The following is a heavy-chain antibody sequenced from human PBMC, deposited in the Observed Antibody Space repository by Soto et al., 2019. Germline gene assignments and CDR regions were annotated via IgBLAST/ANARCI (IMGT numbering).Heavy chain of an antibody. CDR2: INPSGGST. CDR1: GYTFTSYY. V-gene: IGHV1-46*01. D-gene: IGHD3-3*01. J-gene: IGHJ6*02. Sequence: ASVKVSCTASGYTFTSYYMHWVRQAPGQGLEWMGIINPSGGSTSYAQKFQGRVTMTRDTSTSTVYMELSSLRSEDTAVYYCARDSKTRITIFGVVIPRPDRYGMDVWGQGTTVTVSS. CDR3: ARDSKTRITIFGVVIPRPDRYGMDV.